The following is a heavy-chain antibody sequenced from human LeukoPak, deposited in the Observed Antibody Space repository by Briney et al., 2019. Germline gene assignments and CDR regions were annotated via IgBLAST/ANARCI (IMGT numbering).Heavy chain of an antibody. D-gene: IGHD3-22*01. CDR2: IYTSGST. Sequence: SETLSLTCTVSGGSISSYYWSWIRQPAGKGLEWIGRIYTSGSTNYNPSLKSRVTMSVDTSKNQFSLKLSSVTAADTAVYYCAREGYYYDSSGYYYVDYWGQGTLVTVSS. V-gene: IGHV4-4*07. CDR3: AREGYYYDSSGYYYVDY. CDR1: GGSISSYY. J-gene: IGHJ4*02.